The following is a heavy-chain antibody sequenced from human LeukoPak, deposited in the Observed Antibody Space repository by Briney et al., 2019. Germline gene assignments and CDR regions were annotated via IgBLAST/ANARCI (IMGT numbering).Heavy chain of an antibody. CDR2: IYSGGTT. CDR3: ARYDYGRSGFDY. V-gene: IGHV3-66*01. Sequence: GGSLRLSCAASGFTVGTNYMSWVRQAPGKGLEWVSAIYSGGTTYYADSVKGRFSISRDNSKNTLDLQMNSLRAEDTAVYYCARYDYGRSGFDYWGQGTLVTVSS. CDR1: GFTVGTNY. D-gene: IGHD5-12*01. J-gene: IGHJ4*02.